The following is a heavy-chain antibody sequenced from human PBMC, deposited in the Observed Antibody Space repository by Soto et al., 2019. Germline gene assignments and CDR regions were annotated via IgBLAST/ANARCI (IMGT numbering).Heavy chain of an antibody. V-gene: IGHV4-39*01. Sequence: SSETLSLTCSVSGGSITSSSYYGGWVRQPTAKGLEWIGIISYSGITYYNPSLKSRVTISVDTSKNQFSLKVSSVTAADTAVYYCARRGTGGYNFDYWGQGTLVTVSS. D-gene: IGHD5-12*01. CDR3: ARRGTGGYNFDY. J-gene: IGHJ4*02. CDR2: ISYSGIT. CDR1: GGSITSSSYY.